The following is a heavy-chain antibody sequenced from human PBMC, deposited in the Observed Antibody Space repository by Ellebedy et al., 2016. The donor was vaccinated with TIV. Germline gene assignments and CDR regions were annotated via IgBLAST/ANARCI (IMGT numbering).Heavy chain of an antibody. V-gene: IGHV3-74*01. J-gene: IGHJ6*02. Sequence: GGSLRLSXAASGFTFSGYWMHWVRQAPGKGLEWVSRVNVDGTITTYADSVRGRFTISRDIAKNTLLLEMSRLGAEDTAVYYCTRRGVGFGDVWGLGTTVTVSS. CDR1: GFTFSGYW. CDR2: VNVDGTIT. D-gene: IGHD3-10*01. CDR3: TRRGVGFGDV.